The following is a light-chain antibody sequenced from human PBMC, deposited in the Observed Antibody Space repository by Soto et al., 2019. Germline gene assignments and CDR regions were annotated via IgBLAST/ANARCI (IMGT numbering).Light chain of an antibody. CDR1: QTIDNT. Sequence: EIVMTQSPATLSLSPGERATLSCRASQTIDNTLALYQQKPGRAPRLLIYAASNRATGIPVRFSGSGSGTDFTLTISRLEPEDFAVYYCHQYGSSPATFGQGTKVDI. V-gene: IGKV3-20*01. CDR3: HQYGSSPAT. J-gene: IGKJ1*01. CDR2: AAS.